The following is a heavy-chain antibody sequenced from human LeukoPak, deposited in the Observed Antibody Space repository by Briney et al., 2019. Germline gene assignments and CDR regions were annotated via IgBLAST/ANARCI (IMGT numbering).Heavy chain of an antibody. CDR3: ARDAPYCSSTSCYAGRYFDY. V-gene: IGHV1-18*01. CDR1: GYTFTSYG. Sequence: GASVKVSCKASGYTFTSYGISWVRQAPGQGLEWMGWISAYNGNTNYAQELQGRVTMTTDTSTSTAYMELRSLRSDDTAVYYCARDAPYCSSTSCYAGRYFDYWGQGTLVTVSS. CDR2: ISAYNGNT. J-gene: IGHJ4*02. D-gene: IGHD2-2*01.